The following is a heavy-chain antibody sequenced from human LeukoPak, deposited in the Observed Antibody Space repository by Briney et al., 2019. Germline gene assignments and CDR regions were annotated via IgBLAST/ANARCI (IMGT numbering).Heavy chain of an antibody. CDR2: IRSKADNGTA. V-gene: IGHV3-15*07. D-gene: IGHD2-2*02. J-gene: IGHJ4*02. Sequence: GGPLRLSCGASGLSFRSAWMNWVRQAPGKGLEWVGRIRSKADNGTAEYAALVKGRFTISRDDSKKMLYLQMNSLEVNDAAVYYCTTRGYCSGAGCYSDYWGQGTLVTVSS. CDR1: GLSFRSAW. CDR3: TTRGYCSGAGCYSDY.